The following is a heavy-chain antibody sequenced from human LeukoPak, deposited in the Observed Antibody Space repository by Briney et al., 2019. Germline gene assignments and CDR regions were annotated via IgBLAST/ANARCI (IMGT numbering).Heavy chain of an antibody. CDR2: IIPIFGTA. CDR1: GGTFSSYA. Sequence: ASVKVSCKASGGTFSSYAMRWVRQAPGQGLEWMGGIIPIFGTAKYAQKLTGRVTITADASTSTAYMVLSSLRSEDTAVDYCARGDQVCYDDSIVYYRHGNYYYYMVLWGKGATVSISS. CDR3: ARGDQVCYDDSIVYYRHGNYYYYMVL. V-gene: IGHV1-69*13. J-gene: IGHJ6*03. D-gene: IGHD3-22*01.